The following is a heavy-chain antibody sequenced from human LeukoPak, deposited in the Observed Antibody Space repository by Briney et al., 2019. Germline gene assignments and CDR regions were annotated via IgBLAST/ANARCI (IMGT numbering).Heavy chain of an antibody. CDR1: GFTFSNYW. CDR2: IGQDGSER. J-gene: IGHJ4*02. D-gene: IGHD3-16*02. Sequence: GGSLRLSCAASGFTFSNYWMAWVRQAPGKGLEWVANIGQDGSERYYVDSVKGRLTISRDNAKNSLYLQMNSLRAEDTAVYYCARDIDLDSWGLGTLVAVSP. CDR3: ARDIDLDS. V-gene: IGHV3-7*01.